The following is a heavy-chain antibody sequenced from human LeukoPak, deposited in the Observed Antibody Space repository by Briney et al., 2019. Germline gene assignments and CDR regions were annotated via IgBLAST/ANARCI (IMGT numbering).Heavy chain of an antibody. Sequence: PSETLSLTCGVSSGSLSGYYWRWIRQPPGGGLEWLGEITHSGSPNYNPSLKSRVTISGDTSKKQFSLNLTSVTAADPGVYYCARGVDLWGRGTPVTVSS. V-gene: IGHV4-34*01. J-gene: IGHJ2*01. CDR3: ARGVDL. CDR1: SGSLSGYY. CDR2: ITHSGSP.